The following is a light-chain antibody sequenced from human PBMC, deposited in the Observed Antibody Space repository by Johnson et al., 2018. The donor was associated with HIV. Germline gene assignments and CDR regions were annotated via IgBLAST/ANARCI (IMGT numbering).Light chain of an antibody. CDR3: GTGDSSLTAYV. J-gene: IGLJ1*01. CDR2: DNT. Sequence: QSVLTQPPSVSAAPGQKVTISCSGNGSKIENNYISWYQQFPERAPKLLIYDNTKRPSGIPDRFSGSKSDTSSPLAITGLQTGDQADYYCGTGDSSLTAYVFGTGTKVTV. V-gene: IGLV1-51*01. CDR1: GSKIENNY.